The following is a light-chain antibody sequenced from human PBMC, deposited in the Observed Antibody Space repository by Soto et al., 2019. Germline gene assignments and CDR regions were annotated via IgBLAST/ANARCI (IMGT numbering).Light chain of an antibody. CDR2: RNN. Sequence: SALTQPPSASGTPGQRVTISCSGSSSNIGSNYVYWYQQLPGTAPKLLIYRNNQWPSGVPDRFSGSKSGTSASLAISGLRSEDAADYYCAAWDDSLSGLYVFGTGTKVTVL. CDR1: SSNIGSNY. J-gene: IGLJ1*01. CDR3: AAWDDSLSGLYV. V-gene: IGLV1-47*01.